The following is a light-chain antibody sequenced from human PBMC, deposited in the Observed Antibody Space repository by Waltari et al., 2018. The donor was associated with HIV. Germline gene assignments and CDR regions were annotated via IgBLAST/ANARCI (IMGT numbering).Light chain of an antibody. V-gene: IGLV1-47*01. J-gene: IGLJ2*01. CDR1: SSTTLPPY. Sequence: QSVLPPPPPASGTPRQRVTISCSARSSTTLPPYVSCYKQFPGTAPELVVYHTNQRPLGVPDRFSGSKSGTSASLAISGLRSEDEADYYCAAWDDSLSAWLFGGGTRLNVL. CDR3: AAWDDSLSAWL. CDR2: HTN.